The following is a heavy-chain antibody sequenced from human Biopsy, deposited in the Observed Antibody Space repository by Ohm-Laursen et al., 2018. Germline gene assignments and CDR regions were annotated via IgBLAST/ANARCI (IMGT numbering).Heavy chain of an antibody. D-gene: IGHD2-8*02. J-gene: IGHJ5*01. Sequence: SLRLSCAASGFSVSSYDMNWVRQAPGKGLEWISYINEVSSHIYDADSVRGRITVARDNAKNSLYLQLNSLRAEDTAVYHCAKDRDLNLLAWFDPWGQGTLVTVSS. CDR3: AKDRDLNLLAWFDP. CDR1: GFSVSSYD. CDR2: INEVSSHI. V-gene: IGHV3-21*04.